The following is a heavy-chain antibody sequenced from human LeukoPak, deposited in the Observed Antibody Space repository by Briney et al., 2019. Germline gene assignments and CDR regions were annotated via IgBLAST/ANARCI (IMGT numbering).Heavy chain of an antibody. CDR3: ARGRERISYDTIYYYYMDV. CDR2: ISSSSGYI. Sequence: GGSLRLSCTASGFTFSGYSMNWVRQAPGKGLEWVSSISSSSGYIYYADSVKGRFTISRDNAKNSLYLQMNSLRAEDTAVYYCARGRERISYDTIYYYYMDVWGKGTTVTVSS. V-gene: IGHV3-21*01. CDR1: GFTFSGYS. D-gene: IGHD5-12*01. J-gene: IGHJ6*03.